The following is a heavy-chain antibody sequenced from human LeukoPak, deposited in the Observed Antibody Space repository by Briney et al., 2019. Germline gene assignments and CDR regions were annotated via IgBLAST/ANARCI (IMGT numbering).Heavy chain of an antibody. V-gene: IGHV4-34*01. Sequence: PSETLSLTWAVYGGSFSGYYWSWIRQPPGKGLEWIGEINHSGSTNYNPSLKSRVTISVDTSKNQFSLKLSSVTAADTAVYYCARGNRHWGQGTLVTVSS. CDR3: ARGNRH. CDR1: GGSFSGYY. J-gene: IGHJ1*01. CDR2: INHSGST.